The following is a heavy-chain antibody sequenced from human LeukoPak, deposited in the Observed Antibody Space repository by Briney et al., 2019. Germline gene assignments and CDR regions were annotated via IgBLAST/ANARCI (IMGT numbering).Heavy chain of an antibody. J-gene: IGHJ4*02. D-gene: IGHD6-6*01. CDR3: ARLPYSRSSWAFDY. V-gene: IGHV4-39*07. Sequence: SETLSLTCTVSGGSISSSSYYWGWIRQPPGKGLEWIGGIYYSGSTYYNPSLKSRVTISVDTSKSQFSLNLSSVTAADTAVYYCARLPYSRSSWAFDYWGQGTLVTVSS. CDR2: IYYSGST. CDR1: GGSISSSSYY.